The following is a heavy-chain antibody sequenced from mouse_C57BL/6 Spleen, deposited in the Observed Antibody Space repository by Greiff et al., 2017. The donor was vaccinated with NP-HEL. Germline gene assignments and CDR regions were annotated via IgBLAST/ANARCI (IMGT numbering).Heavy chain of an antibody. CDR3: ARGATGKYFDV. CDR1: GYTFTDYN. J-gene: IGHJ1*03. D-gene: IGHD3-1*01. V-gene: IGHV1-18*01. CDR2: INPNNGGT. Sequence: VQLQQSGPELVKPGASVKIPCKASGYTFTDYNMDWVKQSHGKSLEWIGDINPNNGGTIYNQKFKGKATLTVDKSSSTAYMELRSLTSEDTAVYYCARGATGKYFDVWGTGTTVTVSS.